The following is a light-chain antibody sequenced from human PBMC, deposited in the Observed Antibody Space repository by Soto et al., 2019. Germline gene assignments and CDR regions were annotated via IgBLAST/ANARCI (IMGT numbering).Light chain of an antibody. CDR3: QKYSSVPV. V-gene: IGKV1-27*01. CDR1: QDIRNF. Sequence: DIQMTQSPTSLSASVGDRVTITCRASQDIRNFVAWYQQKPGKAPKLLLYAASTLQSGVPSRFSRSGSGTDFALTIHSLQPDDVATYSCQKYSSVPVFGPGTKVEIK. J-gene: IGKJ3*01. CDR2: AAS.